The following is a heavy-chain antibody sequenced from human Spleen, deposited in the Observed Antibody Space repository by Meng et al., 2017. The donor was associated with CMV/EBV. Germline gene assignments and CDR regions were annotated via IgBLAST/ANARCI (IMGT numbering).Heavy chain of an antibody. CDR3: ARVVVGRYCFDY. CDR1: GGSFSGYY. D-gene: IGHD2-21*01. Sequence: TCAVYGGSFSGYYWSCIRQPPGKGLEWIGEINHSGSTNYNPSLKSRVTISVDTSKNQFSLKLSSVTAADTAVYYCARVVVGRYCFDYWGQGTLVTVSS. V-gene: IGHV4-34*01. CDR2: INHSGST. J-gene: IGHJ4*02.